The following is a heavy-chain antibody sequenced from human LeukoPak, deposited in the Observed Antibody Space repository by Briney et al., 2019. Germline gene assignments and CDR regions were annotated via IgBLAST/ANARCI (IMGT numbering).Heavy chain of an antibody. V-gene: IGHV4-59*01. CDR2: IYYSGST. J-gene: IGHJ6*02. D-gene: IGHD6-13*01. Sequence: SETLSLTCTVSDGSISSYYWSWIRQPPGKGLEWIGYIYYSGSTNYNPSLKSRVTISVDTSKNQFSLKLSSVTAADTAVYYCARDNGIAAPTYYYYGMDVWGQGTTVTVSS. CDR1: DGSISSYY. CDR3: ARDNGIAAPTYYYYGMDV.